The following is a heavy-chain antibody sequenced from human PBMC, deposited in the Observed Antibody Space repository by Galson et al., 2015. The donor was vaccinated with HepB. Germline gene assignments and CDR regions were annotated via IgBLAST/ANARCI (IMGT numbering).Heavy chain of an antibody. Sequence: SLRLSCAASGFSFTNAWINWVRQAPGKGLEWVGRIKRKSDNGTTDYAAPVKGRFTISRDDSKKTLYLQMNSLKTEDTAVYYCTTDQLRDYNMGFDNWGQGTLLTVPS. D-gene: IGHD4-11*01. V-gene: IGHV3-15*01. CDR3: TTDQLRDYNMGFDN. CDR2: IKRKSDNGTT. CDR1: GFSFTNAW. J-gene: IGHJ4*02.